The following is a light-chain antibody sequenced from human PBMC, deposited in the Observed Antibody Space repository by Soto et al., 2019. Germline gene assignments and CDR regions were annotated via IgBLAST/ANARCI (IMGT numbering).Light chain of an antibody. CDR3: QQSYSSPRT. J-gene: IGKJ1*01. V-gene: IGKV1-39*01. CDR2: AAS. CDR1: QNISIY. Sequence: DIQMTQSPSSLSASVGDRVTITCRASQNISIYLNWYQQKPGKAPKLLICAASSLQSGVPSRFSGSGSGTDFTLTISSLQPEDFATYYCQQSYSSPRTFGQGTKVEIK.